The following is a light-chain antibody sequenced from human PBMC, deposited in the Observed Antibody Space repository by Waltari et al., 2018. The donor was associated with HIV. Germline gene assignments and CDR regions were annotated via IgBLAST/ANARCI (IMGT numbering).Light chain of an antibody. V-gene: IGKV4-1*01. J-gene: IGKJ2*01. CDR1: QSVLYSSNNKNY. Sequence: DIVMTQSPDSLTVFLGERATINCKSSQSVLYSSNNKNYLAWYQQKAGQPPKLLIYWASTRESGVPDRFSASGSGTDFSLTISSPQAEDVAVYYCQQYYSTPYTFGQGTKLEIK. CDR3: QQYYSTPYT. CDR2: WAS.